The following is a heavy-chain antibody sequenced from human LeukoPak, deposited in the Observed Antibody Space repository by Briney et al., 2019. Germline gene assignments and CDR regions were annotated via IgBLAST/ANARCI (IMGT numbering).Heavy chain of an antibody. CDR1: GGSISGYY. J-gene: IGHJ6*02. V-gene: IGHV4-39*01. Sequence: PSETLSLTCTVSGGSISGYYWGWIRQPPGKGLEWIGSIYYSGSTYYNPSLKSRVTISVDTSKNQFSLKLSSVTAADTAVYYCARLGRRESMDVWGQGTTVTVSS. CDR3: ARLGRRESMDV. CDR2: IYYSGST.